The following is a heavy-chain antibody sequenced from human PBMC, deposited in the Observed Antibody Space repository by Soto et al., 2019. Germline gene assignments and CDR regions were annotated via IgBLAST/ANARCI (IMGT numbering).Heavy chain of an antibody. Sequence: PGESLKISCKGSGYSFTSYWISWVRQMPGKGLEWVGRIDPSDSYTNYSPSFQGHVTISADKSISTAYLQWSSLKASDTAMYYCARRRAGYCSSTSCYGADGMDVWGQGTTVTVSS. CDR3: ARRRAGYCSSTSCYGADGMDV. J-gene: IGHJ6*02. CDR1: GYSFTSYW. V-gene: IGHV5-10-1*01. D-gene: IGHD2-2*01. CDR2: IDPSDSYT.